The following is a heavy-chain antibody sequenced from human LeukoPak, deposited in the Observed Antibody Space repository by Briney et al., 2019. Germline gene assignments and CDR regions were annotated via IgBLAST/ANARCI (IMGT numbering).Heavy chain of an antibody. D-gene: IGHD4-11*01. J-gene: IGHJ3*02. CDR3: AGTVFPDAFDI. Sequence: PSETLSLTCIVSGGSISSYSWNWIRQSPGKGLEWVGYISHSGTTSYNPSLKSRVTISVDTSKNQLSLKLTSVTAADTAVYYCAGTVFPDAFDIWGQGTMVTVSS. V-gene: IGHV4-59*08. CDR2: ISHSGTT. CDR1: GGSISSYS.